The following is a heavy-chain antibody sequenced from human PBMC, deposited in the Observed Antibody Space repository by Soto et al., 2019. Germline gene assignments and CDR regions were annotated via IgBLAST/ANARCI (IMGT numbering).Heavy chain of an antibody. CDR1: GGSISSGGYY. CDR3: ARDLLVTIFGVDYYYGMDV. CDR2: IYYSGST. J-gene: IGHJ6*02. D-gene: IGHD3-3*01. V-gene: IGHV4-31*03. Sequence: QVQLQESGPGLVKPSQTLSLTCTVSGGSISSGGYYWSWIRQHPGKGLEWIGYIYYSGSTYYNPSLKSRVNISVDTSKNQFSLKLSSVTAADTAVYYCARDLLVTIFGVDYYYGMDVWGQGTTVTVSS.